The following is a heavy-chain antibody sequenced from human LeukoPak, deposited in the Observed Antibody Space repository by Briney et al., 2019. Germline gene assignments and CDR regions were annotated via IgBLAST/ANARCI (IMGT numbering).Heavy chain of an antibody. CDR3: AKDSTGYSSSFDY. Sequence: GGSLRLSCAASGFTVSSNYMSWVRQAPGKGLEWVSVIYSGGSTYYADSVKGRFTISRDNAKNSLYLQMNSLRAEDTALYYCAKDSTGYSSSFDYWGQGTLVTVSS. D-gene: IGHD6-13*01. V-gene: IGHV3-53*05. CDR2: IYSGGST. CDR1: GFTVSSNY. J-gene: IGHJ4*02.